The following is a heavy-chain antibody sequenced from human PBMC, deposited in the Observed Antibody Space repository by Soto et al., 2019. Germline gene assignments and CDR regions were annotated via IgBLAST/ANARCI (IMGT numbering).Heavy chain of an antibody. V-gene: IGHV4-31*03. CDR2: ISSSGST. D-gene: IGHD2-21*01. J-gene: IGHJ5*02. Sequence: SETLSLTCTVSRGSISRGDYFLTWIRQQPGKGLEWIGYISSSGSTYYNPSLMSRLTISVDSSVNQFSLKLSSVTAADKAVYYCARGSFSSITSWFDPWGQGTRVTAPQ. CDR3: ARGSFSSITSWFDP. CDR1: RGSISRGDYF.